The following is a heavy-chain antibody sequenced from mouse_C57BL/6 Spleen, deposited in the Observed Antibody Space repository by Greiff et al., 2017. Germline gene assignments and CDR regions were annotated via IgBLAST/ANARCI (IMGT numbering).Heavy chain of an antibody. CDR3: ARGPDGYYGDYAMDY. CDR2: IYPGDGDT. D-gene: IGHD2-3*01. CDR1: GYAFSSSW. V-gene: IGHV1-82*01. Sequence: VKLQESGPELVKPGASVKISCKASGYAFSSSWMNWVKQRPGKGLEWIGRIYPGDGDTNYNGKFKGKATLTADKSSSTAYMQLSSLTSEDSAVYFCARGPDGYYGDYAMDYWGQGTSVTVSS. J-gene: IGHJ4*01.